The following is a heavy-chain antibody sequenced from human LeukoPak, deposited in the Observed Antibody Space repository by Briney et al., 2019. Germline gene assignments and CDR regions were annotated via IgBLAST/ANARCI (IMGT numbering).Heavy chain of an antibody. CDR2: IYYSGTT. CDR3: AREVPGITATGTFGWFDP. V-gene: IGHV4-61*08. J-gene: IGHJ5*02. Sequence: SETLSLTCTVSGGSISSGGYYWSWIRQPPGKGLEWIGYIYYSGTTDYNPSLKSRVTISVDTSKNQFSLKLSSVTAADTAVYYCAREVPGITATGTFGWFDPWGQGTLVTVSS. CDR1: GGSISSGGYY. D-gene: IGHD6-13*01.